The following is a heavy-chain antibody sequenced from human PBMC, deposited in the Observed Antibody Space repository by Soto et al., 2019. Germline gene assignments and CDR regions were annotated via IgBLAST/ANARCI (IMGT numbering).Heavy chain of an antibody. Sequence: QVQLVQSGAEVKKPGASVKVSCKASGYTFTSYAMHWVRQAPGQRLEWMGWINADNGNTKYSQKFQGRVTITRDTSASTAYMELSSLRSEDTAVYYCARGMLGCGGDCPGFDYWGQGTLVTVSS. J-gene: IGHJ4*02. D-gene: IGHD2-21*01. V-gene: IGHV1-3*01. CDR3: ARGMLGCGGDCPGFDY. CDR1: GYTFTSYA. CDR2: INADNGNT.